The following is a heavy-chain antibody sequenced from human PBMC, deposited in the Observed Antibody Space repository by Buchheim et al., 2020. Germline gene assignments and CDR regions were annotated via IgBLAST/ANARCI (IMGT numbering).Heavy chain of an antibody. CDR3: ARSVQFGMDV. V-gene: IGHV3-48*01. J-gene: IGHJ6*02. CDR1: GFTFSRYS. CDR2: MTSDEKTI. Sequence: EVQLVESGGGSVQPGGSLRLSCAASGFTFSRYSMNWARQAPGKGLEWVSYMTSDEKTIYYTDSVKGRFTISRDNARNLTYLQMHSLRVDDTALYYCARSVQFGMDVWGQGTT.